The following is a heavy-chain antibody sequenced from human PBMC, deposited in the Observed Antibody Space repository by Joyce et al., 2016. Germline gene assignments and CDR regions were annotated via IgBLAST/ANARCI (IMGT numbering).Heavy chain of an antibody. D-gene: IGHD1-1*01. Sequence: EGQLVESGGGLVKPGGSLRLSCAASGFTLSPAWMSWVRQAPGKGLEWVDLIKIDTSGGTTDYTAPVKGRFAISRDDSKNTVYLQMNSLKTEDTGIYYCTADDSTRGGFELDYWGQGTLVTVSS. J-gene: IGHJ4*02. CDR2: IKIDTSGGTT. CDR3: TADDSTRGGFELDY. V-gene: IGHV3-15*01. CDR1: GFTLSPAW.